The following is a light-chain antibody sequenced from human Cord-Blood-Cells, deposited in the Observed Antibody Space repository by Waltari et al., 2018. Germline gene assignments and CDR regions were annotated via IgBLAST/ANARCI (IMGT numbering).Light chain of an antibody. V-gene: IGKV1-39*01. CDR2: AAS. J-gene: IGKJ3*01. CDR1: QSICSY. Sequence: DIQMTQSPSSLPASVGDRVTITCRASQSICSYLNWYQQKPGKAPKLLIYAASSLQSVVPSRFSGSGSGTDFTLTISSLQPEDFATYYCQQSYSTPSTFGPGTKVDIK. CDR3: QQSYSTPST.